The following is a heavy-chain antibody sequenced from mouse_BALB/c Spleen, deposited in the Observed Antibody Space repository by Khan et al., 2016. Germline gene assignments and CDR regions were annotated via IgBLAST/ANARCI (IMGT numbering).Heavy chain of an antibody. CDR2: ISDGGSYT. Sequence: EVELVESGGGLVKPGGSLKLSCAASGFTFSDYYMYWVRQAPEKRLEWVATISDGGSYTYYPDSVKGRFTISRDNAKNNLYLQMSSLKSDDTAMYYCAREGLRRGFASWCQGTLVTVSA. CDR3: AREGLRRGFAS. V-gene: IGHV5-4*02. D-gene: IGHD2-4*01. J-gene: IGHJ3*01. CDR1: GFTFSDYY.